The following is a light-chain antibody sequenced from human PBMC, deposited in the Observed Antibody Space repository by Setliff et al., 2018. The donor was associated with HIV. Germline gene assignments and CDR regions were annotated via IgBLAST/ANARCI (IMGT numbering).Light chain of an antibody. CDR3: CSYADSSTFV. J-gene: IGLJ1*01. CDR2: DVT. Sequence: QSALAQPASVSGSPGQSITIPCTGTSSDIGGYNSVSWYQQHPDKAPKLMIYDVTKRPSGVSNRFSGSKSGNTASLTISGLQAEDEADYYCCSYADSSTFVFGTGTKVTVL. V-gene: IGLV2-23*02. CDR1: SSDIGGYNS.